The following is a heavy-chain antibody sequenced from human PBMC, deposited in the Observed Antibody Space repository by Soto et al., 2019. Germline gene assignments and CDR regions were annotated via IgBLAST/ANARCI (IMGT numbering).Heavy chain of an antibody. J-gene: IGHJ6*02. Sequence: QITLKASGPTLVKPTQTLTLTCTFSGFSLSTSGVGVGWIRQPPGKALEWLALIYWDDDKRYSPSLESRLTINKDTSKNQMILRMTNMHPVDTATYYCAHRGRVGAAHYGIDVWGQGTTVTVSS. D-gene: IGHD6-13*01. CDR1: GFSLSTSGVG. V-gene: IGHV2-5*02. CDR3: AHRGRVGAAHYGIDV. CDR2: IYWDDDK.